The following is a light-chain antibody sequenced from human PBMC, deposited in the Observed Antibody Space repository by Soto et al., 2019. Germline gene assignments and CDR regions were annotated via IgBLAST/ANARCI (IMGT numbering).Light chain of an antibody. CDR3: SSYTSSSTYV. CDR2: DVS. CDR1: SSDVGGYNY. J-gene: IGLJ1*01. V-gene: IGLV2-14*01. Sequence: QSALTQPASVSGSPGQSIAISCTGTSSDVGGYNYVSWYQQHTGKAPTLMVYDVSNRPSWVSNRFSGAKSGNTASLTISGLQAEDEADYYCSSYTSSSTYVFGTGTKLTVL.